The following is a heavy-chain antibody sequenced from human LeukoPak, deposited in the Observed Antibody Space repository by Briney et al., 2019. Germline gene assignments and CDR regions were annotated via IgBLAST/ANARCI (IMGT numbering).Heavy chain of an antibody. CDR3: ARGGAARPNFDY. CDR1: GGSISSYY. J-gene: IGHJ4*02. Sequence: SETLSVTCTVSGGSISSYYWNWIRQPPGKGLEWIGYIYYSGSTKYNPSLKSRVNISVDTSKNQFSLKLNSVTAADTALYYCARGGAARPNFDYWGQGTLVTVSS. CDR2: IYYSGST. D-gene: IGHD6-6*01. V-gene: IGHV4-59*01.